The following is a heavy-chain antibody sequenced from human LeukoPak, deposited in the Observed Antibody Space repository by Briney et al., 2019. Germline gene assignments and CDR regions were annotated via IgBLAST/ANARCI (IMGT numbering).Heavy chain of an antibody. CDR3: ARVKYGGKPLLFDS. CDR1: GGSISSGDYY. V-gene: IGHV4-30-4*08. J-gene: IGHJ4*02. D-gene: IGHD4-23*01. CDR2: IYYSGST. Sequence: SETLSLTCTVSGGSISSGDYYWSWIRQPPGKGLEWIGYIYYSGSTYYNPSLKSRVTISVDTSKNQFSLKLSSMTAADTAVYYCARVKYGGKPLLFDSWGQESLVTVSS.